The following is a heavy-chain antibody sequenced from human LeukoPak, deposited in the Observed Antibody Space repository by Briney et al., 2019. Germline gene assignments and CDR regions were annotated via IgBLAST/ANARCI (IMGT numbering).Heavy chain of an antibody. D-gene: IGHD3-10*01. CDR3: AKGSHYYGSGSPDY. Sequence: GRSLRLFCAASGFTFDDYAMHWVRHAPGKGLEWVSGISWNSGSIGYADSVKGRFTISRDNAKNSLYLQMNSLRAEDMALYYCAKGSHYYGSGSPDYWGQGTLVTVSS. CDR2: ISWNSGSI. J-gene: IGHJ4*02. V-gene: IGHV3-9*03. CDR1: GFTFDDYA.